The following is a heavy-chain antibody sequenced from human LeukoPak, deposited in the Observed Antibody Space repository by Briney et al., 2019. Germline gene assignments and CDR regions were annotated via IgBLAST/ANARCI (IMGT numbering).Heavy chain of an antibody. J-gene: IGHJ5*02. CDR1: GGSISSYY. V-gene: IGHV4-59*01. D-gene: IGHD2-2*01. CDR3: AREVLLHCYSTSCYGWFDP. Sequence: PSETLSLTCTVSGGSISSYYWSWIRQPPGKGLEWIGYINYSGSTNYNPSLKSRDTISVDTSKNQFSLKLRSVTAADAAVYYCAREVLLHCYSTSCYGWFDPWGQGTLVTVSS. CDR2: INYSGST.